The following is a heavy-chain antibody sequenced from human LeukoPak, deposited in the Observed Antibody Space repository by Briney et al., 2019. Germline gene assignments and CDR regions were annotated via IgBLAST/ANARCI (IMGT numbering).Heavy chain of an antibody. D-gene: IGHD3-22*01. Sequence: SETLSLTCTVSGGSISSGSYYWSWIRQPAGKGLEWIGRIYTSGSTNYNPSLKSRVTISVDTSKNQFSLKLSSVTAADTAVYYCARGRGYYPNWFDPWGQGTLVTVSS. CDR2: IYTSGST. V-gene: IGHV4-61*02. CDR1: GGSISSGSYY. CDR3: ARGRGYYPNWFDP. J-gene: IGHJ5*02.